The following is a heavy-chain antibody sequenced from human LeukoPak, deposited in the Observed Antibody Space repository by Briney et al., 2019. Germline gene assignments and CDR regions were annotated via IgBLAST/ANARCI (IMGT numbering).Heavy chain of an antibody. CDR3: ASWYYYDSSGSRYSFDY. CDR1: GGTFSSYA. Sequence: GASVKVSSKASGGTFSSYAISWVRQAPGRGLEWMGGIIAVVGTANYAQTFQGRETTTTDESTSTAYIVQSSLRSEDTAVYYCASWYYYDSSGSRYSFDYWGQGTLVTVSS. D-gene: IGHD3-22*01. CDR2: IIAVVGTA. V-gene: IGHV1-69*05. J-gene: IGHJ4*02.